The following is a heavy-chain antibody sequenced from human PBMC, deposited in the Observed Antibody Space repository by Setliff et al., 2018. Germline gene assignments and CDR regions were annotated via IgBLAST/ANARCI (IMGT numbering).Heavy chain of an antibody. D-gene: IGHD2-8*01. CDR2: ISPGNGNT. CDR1: GYSFTSYT. CDR3: ARIGFGYYSTSGAWYFDN. V-gene: IGHV1-3*01. J-gene: IGHJ4*02. Sequence: ASVKVSCKASGYSFTSYTIHWARQAPGQGLEWMGWISPGNGNTAYSQKIQDRVTITRDTSASTAYMELSSLRSEDTAVYYCARIGFGYYSTSGAWYFDNWGQGTLVTGSS.